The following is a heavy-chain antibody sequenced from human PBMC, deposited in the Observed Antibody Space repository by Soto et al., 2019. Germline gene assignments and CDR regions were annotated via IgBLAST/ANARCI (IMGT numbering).Heavy chain of an antibody. CDR2: ISYDGSNK. D-gene: IGHD1-26*01. CDR1: GFTFSSYG. CDR3: AKDSGRSFAY. J-gene: IGHJ4*02. V-gene: IGHV3-30*18. Sequence: GRSLRLSCAASGFTFSSYGMHWVRQAPGKGLEWVAVISYDGSNKYYADSVKGRFTISRDNSKNTLYLQMNSLRAEDTAVYYCAKDSGRSFAYWGQGTLVTVSS.